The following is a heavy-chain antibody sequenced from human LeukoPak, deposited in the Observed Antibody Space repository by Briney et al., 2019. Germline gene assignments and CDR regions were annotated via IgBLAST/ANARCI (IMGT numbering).Heavy chain of an antibody. V-gene: IGHV4-61*02. CDR1: GGSISSGSYY. CDR2: VYRSGST. D-gene: IGHD1-1*01. CDR3: ARDALEIDPYYFDP. Sequence: SETLSLTCTVSGGSISSGSYYWTWIRQSAGKGLEWIGRVYRSGSTNYYPSLKSRVSMSIDTSRNQFSLKLSSVTVADTAVYYCARDALEIDPYYFDPWGQGTLVTVSS. J-gene: IGHJ4*02.